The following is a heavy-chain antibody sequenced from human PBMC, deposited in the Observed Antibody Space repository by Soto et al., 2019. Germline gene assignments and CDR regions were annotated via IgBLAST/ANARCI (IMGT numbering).Heavy chain of an antibody. CDR2: FYYSGST. J-gene: IGHJ4*02. CDR3: ARGGWKLFDY. D-gene: IGHD6-19*01. CDR1: GGSTSSYY. Sequence: PSETLSLTCTVSGGSTSSYYWSWIRQPPGKGLEWIGYFYYSGSTNYNPSLKSRVTISVDTSKNQFSLKLSSVTAADTAVYYCARGGWKLFDYWGQGTLVTVSS. V-gene: IGHV4-59*01.